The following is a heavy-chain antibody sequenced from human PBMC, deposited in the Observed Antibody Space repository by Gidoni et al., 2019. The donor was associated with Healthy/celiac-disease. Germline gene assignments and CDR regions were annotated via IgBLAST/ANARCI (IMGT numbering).Heavy chain of an antibody. V-gene: IGHV3-20*01. Sequence: EVQLVESGGGVVRPGGSLRLSCAASGLTFDDYGMSWVRQDPGKGLEWVSGMNWNGGSTGYADSVKGRFTISRDNAKNSLYLQMNSLRAEDTALYHCARAIGGSQYYFDYWGQGTLVTVSS. CDR3: ARAIGGSQYYFDY. J-gene: IGHJ4*02. CDR2: MNWNGGST. CDR1: GLTFDDYG. D-gene: IGHD1-26*01.